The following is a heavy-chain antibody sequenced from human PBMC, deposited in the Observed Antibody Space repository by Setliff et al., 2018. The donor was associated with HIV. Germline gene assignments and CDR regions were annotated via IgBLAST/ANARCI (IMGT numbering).Heavy chain of an antibody. CDR3: ARSRYYDSDGYFEF. V-gene: IGHV3-30*04. CDR2: ISYDGTNK. CDR1: GFTFSSYA. J-gene: IGHJ4*02. D-gene: IGHD3-22*01. Sequence: PGGSLRLSCAASGFTFSSYAMHWARQAPGKGLEWLAIISYDGTNKYYTDSVKGRFTISRDNSNNTLFLQMNSLRTEDTAVYFCARSRYYDSDGYFEFWGQGTLVTVS.